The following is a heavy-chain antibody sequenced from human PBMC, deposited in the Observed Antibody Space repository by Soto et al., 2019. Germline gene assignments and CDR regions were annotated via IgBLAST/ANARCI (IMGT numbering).Heavy chain of an antibody. CDR3: ARLEEEWQLVSGGYYYYYMDV. V-gene: IGHV4-39*01. Sequence: QLQLQESGPGLVKPSETLSLTCTVSGGSISSRSYYWGWIRQPPGKGLEWIGSIYYSGSTYYNPSRKRRVTISVDTSKNPFSLKLSSVPAADTAVYYCARLEEEWQLVSGGYYYYYMDVWGKGTTVTVSS. CDR1: GGSISSRSYY. CDR2: IYYSGST. J-gene: IGHJ6*03. D-gene: IGHD6-6*01.